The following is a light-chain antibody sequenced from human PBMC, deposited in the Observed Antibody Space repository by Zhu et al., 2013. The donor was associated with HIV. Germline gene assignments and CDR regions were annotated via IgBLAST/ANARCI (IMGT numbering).Light chain of an antibody. CDR1: QSVSNSY. CDR2: ATS. V-gene: IGKV3-20*01. Sequence: EIVLTQSPGTLSLSPGERATLSCRASQSVSNSYLAWYRQKPGQAPRLLIFATSSRATGVPDRFSGSGSGTDFTLTISSLHPDDFATYYCQQYNSYSPITFGQGTRVDIK. J-gene: IGKJ5*01. CDR3: QQYNSYSPIT.